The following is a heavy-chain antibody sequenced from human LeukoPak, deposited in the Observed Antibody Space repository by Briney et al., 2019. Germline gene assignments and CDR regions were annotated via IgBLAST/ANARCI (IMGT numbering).Heavy chain of an antibody. D-gene: IGHD3-10*01. CDR3: ARKGNAFDI. Sequence: GGSLRLSCAASGFTFSSFWMHWVRQAPGKGLVWVSRINTDGSSTDYADSVKGRFTISRDNAKNTLHLQMNSLRAEDTAVYYCARKGNAFDIWGQGTTVTVSS. J-gene: IGHJ3*02. CDR1: GFTFSSFW. CDR2: INTDGSST. V-gene: IGHV3-74*01.